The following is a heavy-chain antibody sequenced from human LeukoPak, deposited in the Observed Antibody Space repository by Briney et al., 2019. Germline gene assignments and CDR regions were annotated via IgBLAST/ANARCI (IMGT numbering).Heavy chain of an antibody. J-gene: IGHJ3*02. CDR3: ARGGYDFFGDAFDI. Sequence: SVKVSCKASGGTFSSYAISWVRQAPGQGLEWMEGIIPIFGTANYAQKFQGRVTITTDESTSTAYMELSSLRSEDTAVYYCARGGYDFFGDAFDIWGQGTMVTVSS. D-gene: IGHD5-12*01. CDR2: IIPIFGTA. CDR1: GGTFSSYA. V-gene: IGHV1-69*05.